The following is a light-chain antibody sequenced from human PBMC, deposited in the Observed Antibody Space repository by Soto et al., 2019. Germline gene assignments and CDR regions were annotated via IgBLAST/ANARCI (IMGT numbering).Light chain of an antibody. CDR2: KAS. CDR3: QQYNSYPLT. CDR1: QTISSW. J-gene: IGKJ4*01. V-gene: IGKV1-5*03. Sequence: DIQITYSPSTLSSSVVERVTIICRASQTISSWLAWYQQKGGQAPKLLISKASILDSGVPSRFSGSGSGTEFNLTISSLQPEDFATYYCQQYNSYPLTFGGGTKVDIK.